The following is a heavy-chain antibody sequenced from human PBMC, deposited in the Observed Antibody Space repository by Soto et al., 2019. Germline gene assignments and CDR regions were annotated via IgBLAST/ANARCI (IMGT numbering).Heavy chain of an antibody. J-gene: IGHJ2*01. CDR2: IWSDGSEK. Sequence: GGSLRLSCAASGFNFRNYAMHWVRQAPGKGLEWVAVIWSDGSEKYYGASVKGRVTISRDNFKNTVSLQMNSLRVEDTAVYYCARQAIVEVKGATGWYFDLWGRGTQVTVSA. V-gene: IGHV3-33*01. CDR3: ARQAIVEVKGATGWYFDL. CDR1: GFNFRNYA. D-gene: IGHD1-26*01.